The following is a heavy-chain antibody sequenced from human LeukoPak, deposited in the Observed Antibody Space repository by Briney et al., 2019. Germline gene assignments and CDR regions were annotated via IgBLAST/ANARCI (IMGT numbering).Heavy chain of an antibody. D-gene: IGHD6-19*01. CDR1: GFTLSNYW. V-gene: IGHV3-7*01. Sequence: GGSLRLSCAASGFTLSNYWMSWVRQTPGKGPEWVANIRPDGNEIYYVDSVKGRFTISRDNARNSLYLQMNSLRAEDTAVYYCARDLSSVAGNDYFDYWGQGTLVTVSS. CDR2: IRPDGNEI. CDR3: ARDLSSVAGNDYFDY. J-gene: IGHJ4*02.